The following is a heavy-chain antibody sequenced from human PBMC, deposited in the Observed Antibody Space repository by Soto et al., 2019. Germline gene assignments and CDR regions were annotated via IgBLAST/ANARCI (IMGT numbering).Heavy chain of an antibody. CDR3: ARDPVVTTYYYYVMDV. Sequence: ASVKVSCKASGYTFTSYGISWVRQAPGQGLEWMGWISAYNGNTNYAQKLQGRVTMTTDTSTSTAYMELRSLRSDGTAVYYCARDPVVTTYYYYVMDVWGQGTTVTVSS. D-gene: IGHD4-4*01. CDR2: ISAYNGNT. CDR1: GYTFTSYG. V-gene: IGHV1-18*01. J-gene: IGHJ6*02.